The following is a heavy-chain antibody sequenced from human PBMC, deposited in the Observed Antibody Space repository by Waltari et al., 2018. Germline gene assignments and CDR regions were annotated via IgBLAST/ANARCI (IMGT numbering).Heavy chain of an antibody. CDR2: IYYTGIT. CDR1: GGSISGFY. CDR3: ARGGGGDWEWFDP. J-gene: IGHJ5*02. Sequence: QVQLQESGPSLLKPSETLSLICTVSGGSISGFYWSWVRQPPGKGLDWIGDIYYTGITNFNPSLKGRVTSSVDTSKNQFSLKLSSVTAADTAFYYCARGGGGDWEWFDPWGQGTLVTVSS. V-gene: IGHV4-59*01. D-gene: IGHD2-21*02.